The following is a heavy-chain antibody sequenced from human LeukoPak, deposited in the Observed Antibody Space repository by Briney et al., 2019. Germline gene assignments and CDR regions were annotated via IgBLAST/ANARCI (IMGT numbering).Heavy chain of an antibody. V-gene: IGHV4-4*07. CDR2: IYTSGST. CDR3: AGLARAAAAGLNFDY. J-gene: IGHJ4*02. CDR1: GGSISSYY. D-gene: IGHD6-13*01. Sequence: NTSETLSLTCTVSGGSISSYYWSWIRQPAGKGLEWIGRIYTSGSTNYNPSLKSRVTMSVDTSKNQFSLKLSSVTAADTAVYYCAGLARAAAAGLNFDYWGQGTLVTVSS.